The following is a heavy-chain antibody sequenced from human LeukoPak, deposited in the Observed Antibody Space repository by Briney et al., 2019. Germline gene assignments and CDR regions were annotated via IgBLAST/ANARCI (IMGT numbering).Heavy chain of an antibody. J-gene: IGHJ4*02. Sequence: PGGSLRLSCAASGFTFSSYGMHWVRQAPGKGLEWVAFIRYDGSNKYYADSVKGRFTISRDNSKNTLYLQMNSLRAEDTAVYYCAKPWRPGSGSYDLGHWGQGTLVTVSS. D-gene: IGHD1-26*01. CDR2: IRYDGSNK. V-gene: IGHV3-30*02. CDR3: AKPWRPGSGSYDLGH. CDR1: GFTFSSYG.